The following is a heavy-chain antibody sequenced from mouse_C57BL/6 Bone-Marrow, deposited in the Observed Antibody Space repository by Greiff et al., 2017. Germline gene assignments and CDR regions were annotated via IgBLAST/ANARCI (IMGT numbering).Heavy chain of an antibody. CDR3: ARFWDGYFDV. V-gene: IGHV1-42*01. Sequence: VQLQQSGPELVKPGASVKISCKASGYSFTGYYMNWVKQSPEKSLEWIGEINPSTGGTTYNQKFKAKATLTVDKSSSTAYMQLKSLTSEDSAVYYCARFWDGYFDVGGTGTTVTVSS. J-gene: IGHJ1*03. CDR2: INPSTGGT. D-gene: IGHD4-1*01. CDR1: GYSFTGYY.